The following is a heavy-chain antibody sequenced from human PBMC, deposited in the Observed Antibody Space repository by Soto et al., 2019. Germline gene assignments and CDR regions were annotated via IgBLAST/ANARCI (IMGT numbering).Heavy chain of an antibody. V-gene: IGHV1-69*02. Sequence: GASVKVSCKASGGTFSSYTISWVRQAPGQGLEWMGRIIPILGIANYAQKFQGRVTITADKSTSTAYMELSSLRSEDTAVYYCASRIQLTEYYYYYLDAWGKGTTVTVAS. CDR3: ASRIQLTEYYYYYLDA. CDR1: GGTFSSYT. D-gene: IGHD5-18*01. CDR2: IIPILGIA. J-gene: IGHJ6*03.